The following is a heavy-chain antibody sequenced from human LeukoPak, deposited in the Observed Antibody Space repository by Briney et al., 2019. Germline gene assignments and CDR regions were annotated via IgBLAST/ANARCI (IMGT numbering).Heavy chain of an antibody. D-gene: IGHD3-10*01. CDR1: GYTFTGYY. CDR2: INPNSGVT. J-gene: IGHJ4*02. CDR3: ARDILATYYYGSGSSPTTFDY. Sequence: ASVKVSCKASGYTFTGYYMHWVRQAPGQGLEWMGWINPNSGVTYYAQKFQGRVTMTRDTSISTAYMELSRLRSDDTAVYYCARDILATYYYGSGSSPTTFDYWGQGTLVTVSS. V-gene: IGHV1-2*02.